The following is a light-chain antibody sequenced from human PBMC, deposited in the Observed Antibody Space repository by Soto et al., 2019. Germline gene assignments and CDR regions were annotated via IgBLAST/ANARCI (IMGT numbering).Light chain of an antibody. Sequence: EIVLTQSPGTRSLSPGERATRSCRASQSVSNSYLAWYQQKPGQAPRLLSYGASNRATGIPDRFSGSGSGTDFTLTISRLEPEDFAVYYCQQYGSSGTFGQGTKVDIK. CDR1: QSVSNSY. CDR2: GAS. CDR3: QQYGSSGT. V-gene: IGKV3-20*01. J-gene: IGKJ1*01.